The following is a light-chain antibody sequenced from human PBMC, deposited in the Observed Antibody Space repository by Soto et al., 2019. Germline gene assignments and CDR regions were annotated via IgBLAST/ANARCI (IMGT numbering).Light chain of an antibody. Sequence: DIQMTQSPSSLSASLGDRVTVTCRASQKIHNFVSWYQQKPGQAPKLLIFLASTLESGVPSRFGGSRSGTDFTLTISSLQPEDFAIYYCQQSFSNPRTFGGGTKVEIQ. CDR2: LAS. J-gene: IGKJ4*01. CDR1: QKIHNF. V-gene: IGKV1-39*01. CDR3: QQSFSNPRT.